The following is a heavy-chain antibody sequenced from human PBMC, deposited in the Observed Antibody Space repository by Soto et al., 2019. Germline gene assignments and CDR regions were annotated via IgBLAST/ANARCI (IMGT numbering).Heavy chain of an antibody. CDR2: ISYDGSNK. Sequence: ESGGGVVQPGMSLRLSCAASGFTFSSYAMHWVRQAPGKGLEWVAVISYDGSNKYYADSVKGRFTISRDNSKNTLYLQMNSLRAEDTAVYYCARAGCDGGSCYTLVGLRYGMDVWGQGTTVTVSS. D-gene: IGHD2-15*01. V-gene: IGHV3-30-3*01. CDR3: ARAGCDGGSCYTLVGLRYGMDV. J-gene: IGHJ6*02. CDR1: GFTFSSYA.